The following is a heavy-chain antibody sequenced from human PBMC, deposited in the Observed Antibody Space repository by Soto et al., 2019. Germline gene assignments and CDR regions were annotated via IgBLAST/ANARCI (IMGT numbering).Heavy chain of an antibody. V-gene: IGHV1-69*06. CDR1: EDTFRIYA. CDR3: ASTKYDSSAYYYWYLGL. D-gene: IGHD3-22*01. Sequence: QVELVRFGAGVKRPGPSVKVSCQAPEDTFRIYAIGWGGRAPGQGLGGMGGFIPIFGTANYAQKFQGRVTITADTSANTVYLELSSLRSEDTAVYYCASTKYDSSAYYYWYLGLWGRGTLVTVSS. J-gene: IGHJ2*01. CDR2: FIPIFGTA.